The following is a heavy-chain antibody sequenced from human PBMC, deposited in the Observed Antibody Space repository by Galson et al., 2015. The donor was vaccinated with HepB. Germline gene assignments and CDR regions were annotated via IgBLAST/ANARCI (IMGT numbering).Heavy chain of an antibody. CDR2: CYSGGST. J-gene: IGHJ5*02. CDR1: GVTVSINY. CDR3: ARDVYYGWFDP. V-gene: IGHV3-66*01. D-gene: IGHD3-10*01. Sequence: SLRLSCAASGVTVSINYMSWVGQAPGEGLEWVSVCYSGGSTYYADSVKGRFTISRDNSKNTLYLQMNSLRAEDTAVYYCARDVYYGWFDPWGQGTLVTVSS.